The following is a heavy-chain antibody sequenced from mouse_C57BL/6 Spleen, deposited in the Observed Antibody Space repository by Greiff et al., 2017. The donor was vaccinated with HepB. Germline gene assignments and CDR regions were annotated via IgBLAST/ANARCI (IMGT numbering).Heavy chain of an antibody. CDR2: ISYSGST. CDR1: GYSITSDY. Sequence: EVMLVESGPGLAKPSQTLSLTCSVTGYSITSDYWNWIRKFPGNKLEYMGDISYSGSTYYNPSLNSRISITRDTSKNQYYLQLNSVTTEDTATYYCARLGGYDGDYYAMDYWGQGTSVTVSS. D-gene: IGHD2-2*01. CDR3: ARLGGYDGDYYAMDY. J-gene: IGHJ4*01. V-gene: IGHV3-8*01.